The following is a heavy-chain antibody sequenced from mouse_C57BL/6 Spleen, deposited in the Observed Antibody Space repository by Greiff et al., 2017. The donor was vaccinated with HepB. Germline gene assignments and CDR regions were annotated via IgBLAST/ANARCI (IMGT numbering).Heavy chain of an antibody. V-gene: IGHV1-69*01. CDR3: ARGLTGHAMDY. J-gene: IGHJ4*01. Sequence: VQLQQPGAELVMPGASVKLSCKASGYTFTSYWMHWVKQRPGQGLEWIGEIDPSDSYTNYNQKFKGKSTLTVYKSSSTAYMQLSSLTSEDSAVYYCARGLTGHAMDYWGQGTSVTVSS. D-gene: IGHD4-1*01. CDR1: GYTFTSYW. CDR2: IDPSDSYT.